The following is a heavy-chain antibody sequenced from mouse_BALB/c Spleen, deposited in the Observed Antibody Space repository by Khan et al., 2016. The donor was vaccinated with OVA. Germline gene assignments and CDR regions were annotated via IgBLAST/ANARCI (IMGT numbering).Heavy chain of an antibody. CDR3: ARGDDIFAY. CDR1: GYSCTAYY. V-gene: IGHV1-26*01. CDR2: INPNTDNT. D-gene: IGHD2-12*01. Sequence: EVQLVVSGPDLVKTGASVKISCKASGYSCTAYYMNWVKLSHGKSLECIGRINPNTDNTNYNQKFKGKAILTVDTSSSTAYMELRSLTSEDSAVYFCARGDDIFAYWGQGTLVTVSA. J-gene: IGHJ3*01.